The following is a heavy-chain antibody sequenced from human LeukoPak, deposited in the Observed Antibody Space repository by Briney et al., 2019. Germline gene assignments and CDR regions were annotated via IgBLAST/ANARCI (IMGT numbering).Heavy chain of an antibody. D-gene: IGHD2-15*01. Sequence: GGSLRLSCIASGFAFSTYGMHWVRQAPGKGLEWVAVISYDGRNKYYVDSVKGRFTVSRDNSKNSLYLQMNSLRAEDTAVYYCARARGLLDYWGQGTLVTVSS. CDR1: GFAFSTYG. V-gene: IGHV3-30*03. CDR3: ARARGLLDY. CDR2: ISYDGRNK. J-gene: IGHJ4*02.